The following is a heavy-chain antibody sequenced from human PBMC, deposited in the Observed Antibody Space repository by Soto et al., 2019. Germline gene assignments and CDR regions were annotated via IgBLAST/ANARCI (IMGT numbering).Heavy chain of an antibody. CDR3: ARGDTARNYYYYGMDV. J-gene: IGHJ6*02. CDR2: INAGNGNT. Sequence: ASVKVSCKASGYTFTSYAMHWVRQAPGQRLEWMGWINAGNGNTKYSQKFQGRVTITRDTSASTAYMELSSLRSEDTAVYYCARGDTARNYYYYGMDVWGQGTTVTVSS. D-gene: IGHD5-18*01. CDR1: GYTFTSYA. V-gene: IGHV1-3*01.